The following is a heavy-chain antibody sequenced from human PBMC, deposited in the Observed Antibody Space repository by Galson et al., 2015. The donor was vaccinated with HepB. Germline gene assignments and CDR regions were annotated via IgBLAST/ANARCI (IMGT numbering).Heavy chain of an antibody. J-gene: IGHJ6*02. Sequence: SLRLSCAASGFTFSNAWMNWVRQAPGKGLEWVGRIKSKTDGGTTDYAAPVKGRFTISRDDSKNTLYLQMNSLETEDTAVYYCTTAGSYYYYYGVDVWGQGTTVTVSS. D-gene: IGHD1-1*01. CDR2: IKSKTDGGTT. CDR1: GFTFSNAW. CDR3: TTAGSYYYYYGVDV. V-gene: IGHV3-15*07.